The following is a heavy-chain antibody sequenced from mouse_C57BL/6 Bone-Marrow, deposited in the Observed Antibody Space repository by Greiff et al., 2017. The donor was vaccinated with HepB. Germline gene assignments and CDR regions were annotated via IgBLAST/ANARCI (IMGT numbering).Heavy chain of an antibody. CDR3: TSFYYDYPFAY. CDR2: IDPENGDT. V-gene: IGHV14-4*01. CDR1: GFNIKDDY. J-gene: IGHJ3*01. D-gene: IGHD2-4*01. Sequence: VQLQQSGAELERPGASVKLSCTASGFNIKDDYMHWVKQRPEQGLEWIGWIDPENGDTEYASKFQGKATITADTSSNTAYLQLSSLTSEDTAVYYCTSFYYDYPFAYWGQGTLVTVSA.